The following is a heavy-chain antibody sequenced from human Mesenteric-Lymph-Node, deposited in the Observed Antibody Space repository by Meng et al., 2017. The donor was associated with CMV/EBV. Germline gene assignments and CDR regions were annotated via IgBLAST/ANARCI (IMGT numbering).Heavy chain of an antibody. Sequence: GNLGELGGGLVQPGGSLRQSWATFGFTGRNKDMSWVRQAPGKGLEGVCIIYRGDNTYYIDSVKDRFTVSRDNSKNTMYLQMNSLRVEDTAVYYCTGDSVSNPNLDYWGQGTLVTVSS. CDR1: GFTGRNKD. V-gene: IGHV3-66*01. CDR2: IYRGDNT. J-gene: IGHJ4*02. CDR3: TGDSVSNPNLDY. D-gene: IGHD3-10*01.